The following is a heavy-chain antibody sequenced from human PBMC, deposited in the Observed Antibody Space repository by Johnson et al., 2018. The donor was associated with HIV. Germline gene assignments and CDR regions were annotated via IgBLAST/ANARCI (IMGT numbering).Heavy chain of an antibody. J-gene: IGHJ3*02. V-gene: IGHV3-30*14. CDR3: ASLPWGFYTFEI. CDR2: ISYDGSDK. CDR1: GFTFSSYA. Sequence: QVQLVESGGGVVQPGRSLRLSCAASGFTFSSYAMHWVRQAPGKGLEWVAVISYDGSDKYYADSVKGRFTISRDNSKNTLYLQMNSLRAEDTALYYCASLPWGFYTFEIWGQGTMVTVSS. D-gene: IGHD2-2*02.